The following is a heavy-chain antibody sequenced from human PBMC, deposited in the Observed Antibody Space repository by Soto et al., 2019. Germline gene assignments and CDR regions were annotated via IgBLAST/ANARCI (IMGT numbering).Heavy chain of an antibody. CDR1: GGAISGYY. CDR2: IYSSGNT. CDR3: ARLACSTTRCFTYFDY. Sequence: SETLSLTCTVSGGAISGYYWTWIRQPPGKGLEWIGYIYSSGNTNYNPSLQSRVTISVDTSKNQFSLKLSSVTAADTAVYYCARLACSTTRCFTYFDYWGQGALVTVSS. J-gene: IGHJ4*02. V-gene: IGHV4-59*08. D-gene: IGHD2-2*02.